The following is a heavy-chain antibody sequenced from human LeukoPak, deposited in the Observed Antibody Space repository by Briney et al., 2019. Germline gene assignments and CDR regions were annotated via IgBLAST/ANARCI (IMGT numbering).Heavy chain of an antibody. D-gene: IGHD6-19*01. CDR3: ARRNSSGWYPYYYYYGMDV. Sequence: SETLSLTCTVSGGSISSYYWSWIRQPPGKGLEWIGYIYYSGSTNDNPSLKRRVTISVDTSKNQFSLKLSSVTAADPAVYYCARRNSSGWYPYYYYYGMDVWGQGTTVTVSS. CDR1: GGSISSYY. CDR2: IYYSGST. V-gene: IGHV4-59*08. J-gene: IGHJ6*02.